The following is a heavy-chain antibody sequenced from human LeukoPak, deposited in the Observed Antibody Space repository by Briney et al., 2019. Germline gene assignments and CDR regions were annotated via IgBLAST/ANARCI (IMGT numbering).Heavy chain of an antibody. Sequence: GGSLRLSCAASGFTFSSYSMNWVRQAPGKGLEWVSGISWNSGSIGYADSVKGRFTISRDNAKNSLYLQMNSLRAEDTALYYCAKDIGIRFLEWLSNWGQGTLVTVSS. D-gene: IGHD3-3*01. CDR1: GFTFSSYS. CDR2: ISWNSGSI. V-gene: IGHV3-9*01. CDR3: AKDIGIRFLEWLSN. J-gene: IGHJ4*02.